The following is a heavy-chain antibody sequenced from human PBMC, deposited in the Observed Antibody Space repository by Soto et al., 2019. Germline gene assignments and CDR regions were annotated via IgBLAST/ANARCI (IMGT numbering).Heavy chain of an antibody. CDR3: AGSFKYGSGTFDALDV. CDR2: IIPIFGTA. D-gene: IGHD3-10*01. J-gene: IGHJ3*01. CDR1: GGTSSDYA. V-gene: IGHV1-69*01. Sequence: QVLLVQSGTEVKKPGSSVKVSCQASGGTSSDYALTWVRQAPGQGLEWRGGIIPIFGTANYAQRFQGRVSITADESSSTAYMELSSRKSEDTAVYYCAGSFKYGSGTFDALDVWGHGTMVMVSS.